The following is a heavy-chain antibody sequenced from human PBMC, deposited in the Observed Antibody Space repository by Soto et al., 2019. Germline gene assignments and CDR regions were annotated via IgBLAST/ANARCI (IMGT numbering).Heavy chain of an antibody. D-gene: IGHD4-4*01. Sequence: QVHLVQPGTEVKKPGASVRVSCKASGYIFSDFGITWVRQAPGQGLEWLGWISVDNGKAHYGQKFQGRVTMTTDTTTNTAYMDLQRQKSDDTAVYYCARVESRLDYSTTPFDSWGQGTLVTVSS. CDR2: ISVDNGKA. CDR3: ARVESRLDYSTTPFDS. CDR1: GYIFSDFG. J-gene: IGHJ4*02. V-gene: IGHV1-18*01.